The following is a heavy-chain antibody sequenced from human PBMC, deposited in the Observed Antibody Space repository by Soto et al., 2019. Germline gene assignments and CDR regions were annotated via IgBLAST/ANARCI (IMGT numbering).Heavy chain of an antibody. CDR3: ARRPSNYYGVDV. CDR2: IYPYDSDT. V-gene: IGHV5-51*01. Sequence: PGESLKISCKGFGYTFTNYWVAWVRQMPGKGLEWMGIIYPYDSDTRYSPSFQGQVTLSADKSINTAYLQWNSLKASDTAMYYCARRPSNYYGVDVWGQGTTVT. CDR1: GYTFTNYW. J-gene: IGHJ6*02.